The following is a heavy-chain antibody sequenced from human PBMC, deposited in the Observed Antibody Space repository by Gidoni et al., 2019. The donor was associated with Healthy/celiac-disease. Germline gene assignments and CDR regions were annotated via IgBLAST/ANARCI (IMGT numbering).Heavy chain of an antibody. CDR2: ISWNSGSI. D-gene: IGHD6-19*01. V-gene: IGHV3-9*01. CDR3: AKDKVAGTGVENYYGMDV. Sequence: EVQLVESGGGLVQPGRSLRLSCAASGFTCAAYAMHWVRQAPGKGLEWVSCISWNSGSIGYADSVKGRFTISRDNAKNSLYLQMNSLRAEDTALYYCAKDKVAGTGVENYYGMDVWGQGTTVTVSS. J-gene: IGHJ6*02. CDR1: GFTCAAYA.